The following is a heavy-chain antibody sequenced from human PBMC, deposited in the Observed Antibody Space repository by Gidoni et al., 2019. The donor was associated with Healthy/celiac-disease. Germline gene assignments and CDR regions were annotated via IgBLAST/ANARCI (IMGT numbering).Heavy chain of an antibody. Sequence: QVQLVEAGGGVVQPGRSLRLACAASGFTFSSYGMLWVRQAPGKVLEWVAVMWYDGSNKYYADSVKGRFTISRDNSKNTLYLQMNSLRAEDTAVYYCARYSSSSFYYYYYGMDVWGQGTTVTVS. CDR2: MWYDGSNK. CDR1: GFTFSSYG. J-gene: IGHJ6*02. D-gene: IGHD6-6*01. CDR3: ARYSSSSFYYYYYGMDV. V-gene: IGHV3-33*01.